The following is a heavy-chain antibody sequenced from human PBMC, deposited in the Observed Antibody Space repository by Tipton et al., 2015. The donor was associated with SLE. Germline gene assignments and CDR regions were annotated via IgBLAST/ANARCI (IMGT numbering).Heavy chain of an antibody. V-gene: IGHV4-59*01. J-gene: IGHJ4*02. Sequence: TLSLTCTVSGGSIYSSSCSWIRQPPGRGLEYIGYIYYPGTTNYNPPLRSRVTMSQDTSKNQFSLKLRSVTAADPAIYYCARGWLNWIDIVDDWGQGTLVTISS. D-gene: IGHD1-20*01. CDR3: ARGWLNWIDIVDD. CDR2: IYYPGTT. CDR1: GGSIYSSS.